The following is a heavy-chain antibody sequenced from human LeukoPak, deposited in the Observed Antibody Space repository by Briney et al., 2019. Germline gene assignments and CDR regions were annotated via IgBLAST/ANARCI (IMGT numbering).Heavy chain of an antibody. D-gene: IGHD3-22*01. CDR1: GFSFISYT. V-gene: IGHV3-48*01. CDR2: IRIPTGAL. Sequence: GGSLRLSCAASGFSFISYTVNWVRQAPGKGLEWLSYIRIPTGALYYADSVKGRFTISRDNAKNSLYLQMNNLRAEDTAVYYCVRGKLVYYYDNSGYFDSWGRGTLVTVSS. J-gene: IGHJ4*02. CDR3: VRGKLVYYYDNSGYFDS.